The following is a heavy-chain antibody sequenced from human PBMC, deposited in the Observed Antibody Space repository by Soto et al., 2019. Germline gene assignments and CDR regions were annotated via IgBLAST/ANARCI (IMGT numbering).Heavy chain of an antibody. CDR3: ARSGVTGIVIPSHWFDP. J-gene: IGHJ5*02. CDR2: ISSSGST. V-gene: IGHV4-31*03. Sequence: SETLSLTCTVSGDSIGGVGYWSWIRQFPGRGLEWIGCISSSGSTYYNPALNNRISLSLDTSQNQFSLKLLSVTAADTAIYYCARSGVTGIVIPSHWFDPWGPGALVTVSS. CDR1: GDSIGGVGY. D-gene: IGHD2-21*02.